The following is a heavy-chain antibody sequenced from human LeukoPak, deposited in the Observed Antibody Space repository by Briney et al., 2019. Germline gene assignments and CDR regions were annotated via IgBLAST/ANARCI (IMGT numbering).Heavy chain of an antibody. Sequence: GGSLRLSCAASGFTFSSYSMNWVRQAPGKGLEWVSSISSSSSYIYYADSVKGRFTISRDNAKNSLYLQMNSLRAEDTAVYYCAKEARLLWFGETSNMDVWGKGTTVTISS. V-gene: IGHV3-21*01. CDR3: AKEARLLWFGETSNMDV. D-gene: IGHD3-10*01. J-gene: IGHJ6*03. CDR1: GFTFSSYS. CDR2: ISSSSSYI.